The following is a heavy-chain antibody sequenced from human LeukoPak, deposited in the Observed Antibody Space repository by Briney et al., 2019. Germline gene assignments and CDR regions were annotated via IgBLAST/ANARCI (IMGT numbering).Heavy chain of an antibody. Sequence: PSGGSLRLSCAASRFTFSNYGMHWVRQAPGKGLEWVAVISYDGSKKYYADSVKGRFTISRDNSKNTLYLQMNSLRAEDTAVYYCAKDLVPRDNYYFDYWGQGTLVTVSS. CDR2: ISYDGSKK. CDR1: RFTFSNYG. CDR3: AKDLVPRDNYYFDY. V-gene: IGHV3-30*18. D-gene: IGHD5-24*01. J-gene: IGHJ4*02.